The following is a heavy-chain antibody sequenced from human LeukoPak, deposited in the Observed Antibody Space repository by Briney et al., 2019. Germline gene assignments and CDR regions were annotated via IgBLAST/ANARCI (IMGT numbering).Heavy chain of an antibody. J-gene: IGHJ4*02. CDR1: GFSVSGNY. CDR2: IETGGRT. Sequence: PGGSLRLSCAASGFSVSGNYMTWVRQAPGKGLEWVSVIETGGRTYHADSVKGRFTLSRDNAKNTLYPQMNRLRVEDTAVYYCARGSLGHDYWGQGTLVTVSS. CDR3: ARGSLGHDY. V-gene: IGHV3-66*01. D-gene: IGHD3-3*02.